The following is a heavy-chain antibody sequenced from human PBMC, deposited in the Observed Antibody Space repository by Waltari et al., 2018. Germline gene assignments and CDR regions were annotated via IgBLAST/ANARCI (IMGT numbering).Heavy chain of an antibody. CDR2: IYWDDDQ. V-gene: IGHV2-5*02. D-gene: IGHD4-17*01. CDR1: GFSLNTTGVG. Sequence: QITLKESGPTLVKPTQTLTLTCTFSGFSLNTTGVGVAWIRQPPGKALEWLALIYWDDDQRYSSSLESRLTITKDTSKNQVVLRMANMNPVDTATYYCVYKGGDYGGYYLDFWGQGILVTVSS. J-gene: IGHJ4*02. CDR3: VYKGGDYGGYYLDF.